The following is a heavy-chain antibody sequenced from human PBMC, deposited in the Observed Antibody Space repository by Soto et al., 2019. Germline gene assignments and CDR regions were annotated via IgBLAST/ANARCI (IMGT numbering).Heavy chain of an antibody. CDR1: GFTFRNYG. D-gene: IGHD3-10*02. J-gene: IGHJ5*02. CDR3: ARDVRSRRYDL. V-gene: IGHV3-33*01. CDR2: IWYDGSNK. Sequence: QVQLVESGGGVVQPGRSLRLSCAASGFTFRNYGMHWVRQAPGKGLEWLAVIWYDGSNKYYAYSVKGRFTISRDNSKNTLYLEMNSLRDEDTAVYYCARDVRSRRYDLWGQGTLVIVSS.